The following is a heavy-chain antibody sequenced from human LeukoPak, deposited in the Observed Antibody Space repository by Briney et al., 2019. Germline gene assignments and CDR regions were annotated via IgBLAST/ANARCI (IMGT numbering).Heavy chain of an antibody. J-gene: IGHJ1*01. D-gene: IGHD6-19*01. CDR3: ARGFIAVAGGIRKYFQH. CDR2: INHSGST. CDR1: GGSFSGYY. Sequence: SETLSLTCAVYGGSFSGYYWNWIRQPPGNGLEWIGEINHSGSTNYNPPLKSRVTISVDTSKNQFSLKLSSVTAADTAVYYCARGFIAVAGGIRKYFQHWGQGTLVTVSS. V-gene: IGHV4-34*01.